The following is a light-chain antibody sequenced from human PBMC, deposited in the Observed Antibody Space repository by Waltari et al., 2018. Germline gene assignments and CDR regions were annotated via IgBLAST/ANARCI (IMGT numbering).Light chain of an antibody. CDR3: QHYVKLPVT. J-gene: IGKJ1*01. V-gene: IGKV3-20*01. CDR2: GAS. CDR1: QSFSRA. Sequence: EIVLTQSPGTLSLSPGERATLSCRARQSFSRALAWYQQKPGQAPRLLIYGASTRATGVPDRFSGSGSGTDFSLTISSLDPEDFAVYYCQHYVKLPVTYGQGTKVEI.